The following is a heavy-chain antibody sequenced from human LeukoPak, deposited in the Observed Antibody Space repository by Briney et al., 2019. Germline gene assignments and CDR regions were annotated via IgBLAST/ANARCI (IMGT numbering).Heavy chain of an antibody. D-gene: IGHD4-17*01. J-gene: IGHJ4*02. CDR3: ARDYGDYRYNY. CDR2: IYYSGST. CDR1: GGSISSGGYY. Sequence: SSETLSLTCTVSGGSISSGGYYWSWIRQHPGKGLEWIGYIYYSGSTYHNPSLKSRVTISVDTSKNQFSLKLSSVTAADTAVYYCARDYGDYRYNYWGQGTLVTVSS. V-gene: IGHV4-31*03.